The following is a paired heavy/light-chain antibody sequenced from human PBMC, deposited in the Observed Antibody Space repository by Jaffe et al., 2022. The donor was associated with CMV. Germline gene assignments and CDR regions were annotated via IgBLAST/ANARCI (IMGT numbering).Light chain of an antibody. CDR2: SNN. J-gene: IGLJ3*02. V-gene: IGLV1-44*01. CDR1: HSNIGSNF. Sequence: QSVLTQPPSASGTPGQRVPIPCSGSHSNIGSNFVNWYQQLPGTAPKLLIYSNNQRPSGVPDRFSGSKTGTSASLAISGLQSEDEADYYCAVWDDSLKSWVFGGGTKLTVL. CDR3: AVWDDSLKSWV.
Heavy chain of an antibody. D-gene: IGHD1-26*01. CDR3: AKCLSVLVGAEGNWFNP. CDR1: GFEFSRHA. CDR2: ISGGGDYT. V-gene: IGHV3-23*01. Sequence: EVQLLESGGGLVQTGGSLRLSCAASGFEFSRHAMHWVRQAPGKGLEWVSGISGGGDYTYSADSVKGRFIISRDNSQNTVYLRMNGLRAEDTAVYYCAKCLSVLVGAEGNWFNPWGQGTLVTVSS. J-gene: IGHJ5*02.